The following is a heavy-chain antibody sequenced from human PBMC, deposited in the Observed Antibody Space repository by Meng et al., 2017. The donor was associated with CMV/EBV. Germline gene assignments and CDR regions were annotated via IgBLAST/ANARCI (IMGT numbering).Heavy chain of an antibody. V-gene: IGHV3-74*01. CDR2: INSDGSST. CDR1: GFTFSSYW. CDR3: AREFTGTPWAIDY. Sequence: GGSLRLSCAASGFTFSSYWMHWVRQAPGKGLVWVSHINSDGSSTSYADSVKGRFTISRDNAKNTLYLQMNSLRAEDTAVYYCAREFTGTPWAIDYWGQGTLVTVSS. D-gene: IGHD1/OR15-1a*01. J-gene: IGHJ4*02.